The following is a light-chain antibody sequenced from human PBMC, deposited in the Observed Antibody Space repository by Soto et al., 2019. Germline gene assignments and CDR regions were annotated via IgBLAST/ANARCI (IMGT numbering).Light chain of an antibody. CDR1: QAIGKA. V-gene: IGKV1-17*01. CDR3: LQRDTYPLT. Sequence: QMNQSASALSASVGDRVTITCGARQAIGKALGWYQHKPGKAPKRLIYAASQNGVPSRFSGSGSGTEFTLTISSLQPEDSATYYCLQRDTYPLTFGGRTNVDI. J-gene: IGKJ4*01. CDR2: AAS.